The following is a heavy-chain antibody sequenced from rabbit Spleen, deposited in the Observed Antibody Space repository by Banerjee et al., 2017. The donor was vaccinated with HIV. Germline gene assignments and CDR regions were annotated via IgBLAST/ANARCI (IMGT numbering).Heavy chain of an antibody. CDR3: ARDLVGVIGWNFYL. J-gene: IGHJ4*01. V-gene: IGHV1S45*01. Sequence: QLEESGGGLVKPGGSLTLTCEASGFSFSDRDVMCWVRQAPGKGLEWIACINASTGKPVYATWAKGRFTISRPSSTTVTLRMTSLTAADRATYFCARDLVGVIGWNFYLWGPGTLVTVS. D-gene: IGHD1-1*01. CDR1: GFSFSDRDV. CDR2: INASTGKP.